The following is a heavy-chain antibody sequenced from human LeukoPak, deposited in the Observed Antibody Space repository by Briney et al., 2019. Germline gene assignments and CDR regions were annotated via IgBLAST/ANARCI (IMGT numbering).Heavy chain of an antibody. CDR2: IISRGTTI. V-gene: IGHV3-11*04. D-gene: IGHD3-10*01. CDR1: GFTFSDYY. CDR3: ARDRDGFSLVRDRTYYYMDV. Sequence: RGSLSLSCAASGFTFSDYYMSWIRQAPGKGVEWLSYIISRGTTIYYGDSMEGRFTISRDNAKNSLYLQMNSLRVEDTAVYYCARDRDGFSLVRDRTYYYMDVWGKGTTVTASS. J-gene: IGHJ6*03.